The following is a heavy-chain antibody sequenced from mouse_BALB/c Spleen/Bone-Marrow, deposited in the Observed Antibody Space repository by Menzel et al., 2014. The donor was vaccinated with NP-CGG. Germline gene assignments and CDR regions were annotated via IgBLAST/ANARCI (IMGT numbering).Heavy chain of an antibody. J-gene: IGHJ2*01. CDR2: IDTSDSYT. Sequence: QVQLQQSGAELVMPGASVKMSCKASGYTFTDYWMHWVKPGPGQGLEWIGAIDTSDSYTSYNQKFKGKATLTVDESSSTAYMQLSSLTSEDSAVYYCARTGYDYYFDYWGQGTTLTVSS. D-gene: IGHD2-4*01. V-gene: IGHV1-69*01. CDR3: ARTGYDYYFDY. CDR1: GYTFTDYW.